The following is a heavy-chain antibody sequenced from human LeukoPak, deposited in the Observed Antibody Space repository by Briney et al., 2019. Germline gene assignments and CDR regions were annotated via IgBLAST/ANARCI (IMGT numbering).Heavy chain of an antibody. D-gene: IGHD1-1*01. CDR2: IGSAGDT. CDR1: GFTFSRYD. V-gene: IGHV3-13*01. Sequence: PGGSLRLSCAASGFTFSRYDMHWVRQATGKGLEWVSTIGSAGDTYYPGSVKGRFTISRDNAKNSLYLQMNSLRAEDTALYYCAKTPITTGVYYFDYWGQGTLVTVSS. CDR3: AKTPITTGVYYFDY. J-gene: IGHJ4*02.